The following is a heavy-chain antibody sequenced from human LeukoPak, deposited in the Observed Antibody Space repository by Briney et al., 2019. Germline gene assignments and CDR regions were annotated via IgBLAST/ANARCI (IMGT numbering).Heavy chain of an antibody. V-gene: IGHV4-39*01. D-gene: IGHD3-22*01. Sequence: SETLSLTCTVSGGSISSSGYYWGWIRQPPGKGLEWIGSIYYSGSTYYNPSLKSRVTISVDTSKNQFSLKPSSVTAADTAVYYCARQGLYYYDSSGYYYFDYWGQGTLVTVSS. CDR2: IYYSGST. J-gene: IGHJ4*02. CDR3: ARQGLYYYDSSGYYYFDY. CDR1: GGSISSSGYY.